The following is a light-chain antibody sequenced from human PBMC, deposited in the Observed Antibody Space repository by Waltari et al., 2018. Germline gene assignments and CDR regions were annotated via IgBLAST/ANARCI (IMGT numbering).Light chain of an antibody. V-gene: IGLV1-47*01. CDR3: AAWDDSLRSPI. CDR1: SSNLGRNY. J-gene: IGLJ2*01. Sequence: QSVLAQPPSASGTPGQRVTISCAGSSSNLGRNYVYWYQQFPGTAPKVLIYRNNELPAGVPYRCSGSKAGTSASLAISGLRSEDEADYYCAAWDDSLRSPIFGGGTKLTVL. CDR2: RNN.